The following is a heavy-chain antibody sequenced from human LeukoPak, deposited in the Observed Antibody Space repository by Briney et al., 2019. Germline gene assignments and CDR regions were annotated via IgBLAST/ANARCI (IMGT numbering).Heavy chain of an antibody. CDR2: MNPNSGNT. Sequence: ASVKVSCKASGYTFTSYDINWVRQATGQGLEWMGWMNPNSGNTGYAQKFQGRVTMTRNTPISTAYMELSSLRSEDTAVYYWARGSRARDGYTPDYWGQGTLVTVSS. CDR1: GYTFTSYD. J-gene: IGHJ4*02. D-gene: IGHD5-24*01. V-gene: IGHV1-8*01. CDR3: ARGSRARDGYTPDY.